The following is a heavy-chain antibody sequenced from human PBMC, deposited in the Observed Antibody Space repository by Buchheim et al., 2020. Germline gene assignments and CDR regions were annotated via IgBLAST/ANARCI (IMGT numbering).Heavy chain of an antibody. J-gene: IGHJ6*03. D-gene: IGHD6-19*01. CDR3: ARETQSSLYYYYYIDV. CDR1: GGSITSSHW. CDR2: IYPRGYT. V-gene: IGHV4-4*02. Sequence: QVQLQESSPSVVKPSGTLSLTCTVAGGSITSSHWWSWVRQSPGKGLEWIGEIYPRGYTNYNPSLKSRVTMLVDESQNQFSLRLTSVTAADTAVYYCARETQSSLYYYYYIDVWGKGTT.